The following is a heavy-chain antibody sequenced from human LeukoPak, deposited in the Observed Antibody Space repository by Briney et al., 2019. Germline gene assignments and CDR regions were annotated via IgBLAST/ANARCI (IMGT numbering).Heavy chain of an antibody. CDR1: GFTFSSYG. V-gene: IGHV3-33*06. Sequence: GRSLRLSCAASGFTFSSYGMHWVRQAPGKGLEWVAVIWYDGSNKYYADSVKGRFTISRDNSKNTLYLQMNSLRAEDTAVYYCAKAYHYYDSSGDFDYWGQGTLVTVST. CDR3: AKAYHYYDSSGDFDY. CDR2: IWYDGSNK. J-gene: IGHJ4*02. D-gene: IGHD3-22*01.